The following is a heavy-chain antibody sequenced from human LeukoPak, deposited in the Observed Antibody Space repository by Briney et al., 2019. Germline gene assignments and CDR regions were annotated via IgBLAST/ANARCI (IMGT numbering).Heavy chain of an antibody. D-gene: IGHD2-2*01. CDR1: GYTFTSYY. CDR3: AKIDRQYCSRTSCSTFDY. CDR2: INPSGGST. V-gene: IGHV1-46*01. Sequence: ASVKVSCKASGYTFTSYYMHWVRQSPGQGLEWMGIINPSGGSTSYAQKFQGRVTMTRDTSTSTVYMELSSLRSEDTAVYYCAKIDRQYCSRTSCSTFDYWGQGTLVAVSS. J-gene: IGHJ4*02.